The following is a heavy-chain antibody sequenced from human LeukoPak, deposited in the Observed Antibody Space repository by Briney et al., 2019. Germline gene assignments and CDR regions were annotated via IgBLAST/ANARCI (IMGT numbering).Heavy chain of an antibody. J-gene: IGHJ4*02. Sequence: GGSLRLSCAASGFTFGNYGMSWVRQAPGKGLEWVGRIKSKTDGGTTDYAAPVKGRFTISRDDSKNTLYLQMNSLKTEDTAVYYCTTEGYNLSVYFDYWGQGTLVTVSS. V-gene: IGHV3-15*01. CDR3: TTEGYNLSVYFDY. CDR1: GFTFGNYG. CDR2: IKSKTDGGTT. D-gene: IGHD5-24*01.